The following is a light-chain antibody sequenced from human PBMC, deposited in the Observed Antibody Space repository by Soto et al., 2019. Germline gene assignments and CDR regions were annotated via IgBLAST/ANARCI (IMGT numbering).Light chain of an antibody. CDR3: SSYTSGSPYV. J-gene: IGLJ1*01. CDR2: EVS. Sequence: ALTQPASVSGSPGQSITISCTGTSSDVGGYNSVSWYQQHPGKAPKLIISEVSDRPSGVSNRFSGSRSGNTASLTISGLQPEDEADYYCSSYTSGSPYVFGTGNKVTVL. CDR1: SSDVGGYNS. V-gene: IGLV2-14*01.